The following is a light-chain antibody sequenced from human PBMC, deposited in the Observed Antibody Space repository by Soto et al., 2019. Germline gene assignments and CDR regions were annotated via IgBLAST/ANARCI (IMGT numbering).Light chain of an antibody. V-gene: IGLV2-11*01. CDR3: CSYGGRDTLVL. Sequence: QSVLTQPRSVSGSPGQAVTISCIGTTNNVGDYDYVSWYQQPPGRAPKLIIYAVTKRPSGVPDRFSGSKSGNTASLTISGLQAQDEAEYYCCSYGGRDTLVLFGGGTKLTVL. CDR1: TNNVGDYDY. J-gene: IGLJ2*01. CDR2: AVT.